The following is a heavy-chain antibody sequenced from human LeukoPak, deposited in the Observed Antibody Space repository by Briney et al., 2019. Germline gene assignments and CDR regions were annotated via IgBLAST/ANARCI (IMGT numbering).Heavy chain of an antibody. CDR1: GFTFSSYA. V-gene: IGHV3-23*01. J-gene: IGHJ4*02. D-gene: IGHD3-10*01. CDR2: ISGSGGST. Sequence: GGSLRLSCAASGFTFSSYAMSWVRQAPGKGLEWVSAISGSGGSTYYADSVKGRFTISRDNSKNTLYLQMNSLRAEDTAVYYCAKASQDYYGSGSYGVYWGQGTLVTVSS. CDR3: AKASQDYYGSGSYGVY.